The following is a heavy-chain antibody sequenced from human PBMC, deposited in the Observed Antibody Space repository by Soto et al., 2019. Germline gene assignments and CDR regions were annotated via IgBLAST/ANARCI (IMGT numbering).Heavy chain of an antibody. CDR2: FSATSENT. D-gene: IGHD6-19*01. J-gene: IGHJ4*02. CDR1: GFFFSSYT. V-gene: IGHV3-23*01. Sequence: EVQLLESGGGLVQPGGSLRLSCVGSGFFFSSYTMTWVRQVPGKGLEWVSSFSATSENTYYADSVRGRFTISRDNSKNTLFLQMNSLTAEDTAMYYCAKARDQQWVRLPFDYWGQGILVIVSS. CDR3: AKARDQQWVRLPFDY.